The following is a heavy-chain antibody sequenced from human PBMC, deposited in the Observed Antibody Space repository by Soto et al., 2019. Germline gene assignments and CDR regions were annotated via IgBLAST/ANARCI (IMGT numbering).Heavy chain of an antibody. J-gene: IGHJ1*01. V-gene: IGHV3-53*04. CDR3: ARGDHLYLLAS. CDR2: LYRGGKT. Sequence: HPGGSLRLSCTASAFTGTSDYISWVRQTPGQRLEWVSVLYRGGKTFYTDSVRGRFTVSRHNSDNTVFLQMDSLRIDDTAVYFCARGDHLYLLASWGQGTLVTV. CDR1: AFTGTSDY. D-gene: IGHD2-21*01.